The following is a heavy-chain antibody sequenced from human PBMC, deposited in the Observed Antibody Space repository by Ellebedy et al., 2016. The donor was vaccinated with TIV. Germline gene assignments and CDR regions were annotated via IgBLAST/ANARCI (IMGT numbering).Heavy chain of an antibody. D-gene: IGHD6-19*01. J-gene: IGHJ4*02. CDR2: ISYTGTTT. CDR3: AKEPNTYSRGWYWSN. CDR1: GFTFSNFG. Sequence: GESLKISCAASGFTFSNFGMHWVRQAPGKGLEWLAVISYTGTTTYYGDSVKGRFTLSRDNSKNTLDLQMNSLRVEDTAIYYCAKEPNTYSRGWYWSNWGQGTLVTVSS. V-gene: IGHV3-30*18.